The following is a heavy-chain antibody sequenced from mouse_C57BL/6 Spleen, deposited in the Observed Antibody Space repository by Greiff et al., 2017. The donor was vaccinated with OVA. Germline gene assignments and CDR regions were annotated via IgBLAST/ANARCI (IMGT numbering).Heavy chain of an antibody. J-gene: IGHJ4*01. Sequence: QVQLKQPGAELVKPGASVKLSCKASGYTFTSYWMHWVKQRPGRGLEWIGRIDPNSGGTKYNEKFKSKATLTVDKPSSTAYMQLSSLTSEDSAVYDCAKGAYYGSSYDAMDYWGQGTSVTVSS. D-gene: IGHD1-1*01. CDR2: IDPNSGGT. CDR1: GYTFTSYW. CDR3: AKGAYYGSSYDAMDY. V-gene: IGHV1-72*01.